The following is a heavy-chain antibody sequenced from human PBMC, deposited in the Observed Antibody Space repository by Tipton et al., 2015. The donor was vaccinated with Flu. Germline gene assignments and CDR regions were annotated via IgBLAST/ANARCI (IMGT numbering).Heavy chain of an antibody. CDR3: APAIAVAGMWFDP. CDR2: IYHSGST. J-gene: IGHJ5*02. D-gene: IGHD6-19*01. CDR1: GYSISSGYY. V-gene: IGHV4-38-2*01. Sequence: TLSLTCAVSGYSISSGYYWGWIWQPPGKGLEWIGSIYHSGSTYYNPSLKSRVTISVDTSKNQFSLKLSSVTAADTAVYYCAPAIAVAGMWFDPWGQGTLVTVSS.